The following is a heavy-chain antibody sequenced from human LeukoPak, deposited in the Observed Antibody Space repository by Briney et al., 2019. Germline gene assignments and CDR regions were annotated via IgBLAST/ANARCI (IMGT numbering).Heavy chain of an antibody. J-gene: IGHJ5*02. Sequence: SETLSLTCTVSGGSISSSSYYWGWIRQPPGKGLEWIGSIYYSGSTYYNPSLKSRVTISVDTSKNQFSLKLSSVTAADTAVYYCRRGRDDYFWGSYRLGNWFDPWAQETLVTV. D-gene: IGHD3-16*02. CDR1: GGSISSSSYY. CDR3: RRGRDDYFWGSYRLGNWFDP. V-gene: IGHV4-39*07. CDR2: IYYSGST.